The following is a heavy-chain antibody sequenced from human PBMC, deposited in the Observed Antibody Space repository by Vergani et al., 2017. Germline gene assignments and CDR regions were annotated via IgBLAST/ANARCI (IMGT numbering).Heavy chain of an antibody. CDR3: AKARGYYGSGSYSTLHY. D-gene: IGHD3-10*01. CDR2: IRYDGSNK. V-gene: IGHV3-30*02. Sequence: QVQLVESGGGVVQPGGSLRLSCAASGFTFSSYGMHWVRQAPGKGLEWVAFIRYDGSNKYYADSVKGRFTISRDNSKNTLYLQMNSLRAEDTAVYYCAKARGYYGSGSYSTLHYWGQGTLVTVSS. CDR1: GFTFSSYG. J-gene: IGHJ4*02.